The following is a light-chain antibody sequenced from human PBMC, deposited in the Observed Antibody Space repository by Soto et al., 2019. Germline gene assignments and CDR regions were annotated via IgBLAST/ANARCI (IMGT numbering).Light chain of an antibody. Sequence: EIVMTQSPATLSVSTGERATLSCRASQSVSSNLAWYQQKPGQAPRLLIYGASTRATGIPARFSGSGSGTEFTLTISSLQSEDFAVYYCQQYNSWPLTFGGGTKV. CDR1: QSVSSN. V-gene: IGKV3-15*01. J-gene: IGKJ4*01. CDR3: QQYNSWPLT. CDR2: GAS.